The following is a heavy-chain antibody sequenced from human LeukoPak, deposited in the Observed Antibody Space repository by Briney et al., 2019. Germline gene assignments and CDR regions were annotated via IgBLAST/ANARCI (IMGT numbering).Heavy chain of an antibody. CDR2: IYHSGST. J-gene: IGHJ4*02. V-gene: IGHV4-38-2*02. D-gene: IGHD6-6*01. CDR3: ARAGIAARPDDY. CDR1: GYSISSGYY. Sequence: PSETLSLTCTVSGYSISSGYYWGWIRQPPGKGLEWIGSIYHSGSTYYNPSLKSRVTISVDTSKNQLSLKLSSVTAADTAVYYCARAGIAARPDDYWGQGTLVTVSS.